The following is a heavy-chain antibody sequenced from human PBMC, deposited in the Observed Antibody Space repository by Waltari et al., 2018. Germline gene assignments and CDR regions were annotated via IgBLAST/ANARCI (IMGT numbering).Heavy chain of an antibody. V-gene: IGHV4-39*01. J-gene: IGHJ3*02. D-gene: IGHD1-1*01. CDR2: IDYRGTT. CDR3: ARRNLKTGTTAGTFDI. Sequence: QLQLQESGPGLVKPSETLSLTCTVSGGSISSSSYYWGWIRQPPGRGRELMGCIDYRGTTYYNPSLKRRVTIAVDTSNNQFSLKLSSGTAADTAVYYCARRNLKTGTTAGTFDIWGQGTMVTVSS. CDR1: GGSISSSSYY.